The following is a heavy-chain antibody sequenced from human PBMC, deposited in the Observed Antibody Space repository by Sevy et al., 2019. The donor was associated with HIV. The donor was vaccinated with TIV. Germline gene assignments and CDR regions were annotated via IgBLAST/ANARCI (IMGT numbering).Heavy chain of an antibody. D-gene: IGHD6-25*01. Sequence: GGSLRLSCAASGFTFISYGMNWVRQAPGRGLEWVAKIRKDGIEKYYVDSVKGRFTFSRDNAKNSMHLQMNSLRAEDTAVYYCARALAAAASYWGQGTLVTVSS. J-gene: IGHJ4*02. CDR2: IRKDGIEK. CDR1: GFTFISYG. V-gene: IGHV3-7*01. CDR3: ARALAAAASY.